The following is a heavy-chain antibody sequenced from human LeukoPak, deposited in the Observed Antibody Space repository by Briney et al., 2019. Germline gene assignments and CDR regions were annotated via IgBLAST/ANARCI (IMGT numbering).Heavy chain of an antibody. Sequence: SETLSLTCTVSGGSISSSSYYWGWIRQPPGKGLEWIGSIYYSGSTYYNPSLKSRVTISVDTSKNQFSLKLSSVTAADTAVYYCARTGGYMVQGVQNWFDPWGQGTLVTVSS. CDR3: ARTGGYMVQGVQNWFDP. D-gene: IGHD3-10*01. CDR2: IYYSGST. V-gene: IGHV4-39*01. J-gene: IGHJ5*02. CDR1: GGSISSSSYY.